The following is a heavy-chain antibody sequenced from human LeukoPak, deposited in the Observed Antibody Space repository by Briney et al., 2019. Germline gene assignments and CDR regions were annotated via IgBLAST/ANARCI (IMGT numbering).Heavy chain of an antibody. CDR1: GGTFSSYA. J-gene: IGHJ5*02. Sequence: PVASVKVSCKASGGTFSSYAISWVRPAPGQGLEWMGGIIPIFGTANYAQKFQGRITINADESTSTAYMELSSLRSEDTAVYYCARDIYGSGSTVWFDPWGQGTLVTVSS. CDR3: ARDIYGSGSTVWFDP. V-gene: IGHV1-69*01. CDR2: IIPIFGTA. D-gene: IGHD3-10*01.